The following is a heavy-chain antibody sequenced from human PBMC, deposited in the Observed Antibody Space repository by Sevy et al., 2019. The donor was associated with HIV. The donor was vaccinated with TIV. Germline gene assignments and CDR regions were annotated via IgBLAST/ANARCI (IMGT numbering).Heavy chain of an antibody. CDR1: GFSFHAYW. J-gene: IGHJ4*02. V-gene: IGHV3-7*01. CDR2: INQDGSTN. D-gene: IGHD6-13*01. CDR3: ARAIAAAAGF. Sequence: GGSLRLSCAGSGFSFHAYWMHWVRQAPGKGLEWRANINQDGSTNYYADSVKRRFTISRDNAKNLVYLQMNSLRPEDTGLSYCARAIAAAAGFWGQGTLVTVSS.